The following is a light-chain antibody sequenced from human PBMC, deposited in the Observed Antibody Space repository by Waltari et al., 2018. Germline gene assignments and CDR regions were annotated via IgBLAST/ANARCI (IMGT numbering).Light chain of an antibody. CDR1: QSVSSN. J-gene: IGKJ2*01. Sequence: EIVMTQSPATLSVSPGERATLSRRASQSVSSNLAWYQQKPGQAPRPLIYGASTRATGVPARFSGSGSGTDFTLTISSLQSEDFAAYYCQPYSTWPDTFGQGTKLEIK. V-gene: IGKV3-15*01. CDR2: GAS. CDR3: QPYSTWPDT.